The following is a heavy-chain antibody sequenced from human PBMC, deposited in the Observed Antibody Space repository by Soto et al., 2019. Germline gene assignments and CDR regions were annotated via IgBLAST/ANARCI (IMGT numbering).Heavy chain of an antibody. J-gene: IGHJ4*02. CDR1: GFSLSSSGLG. Sequence: QITLKESGPTLVKPTQTLTLTCTFSGFSLSSSGLGVGWVRQPPGKALEWLAIIYGDDDKRYSPPLESRLAITKDTSKGQVVLTXXXXXXXXXXXXXXXXXXXXXXXXGVTCYFEYWGQGTLATVSS. CDR2: IYGDDDK. CDR3: XXXXXXXXXXGVTCYFEY. D-gene: IGHD2-8*01. V-gene: IGHV2-5*02.